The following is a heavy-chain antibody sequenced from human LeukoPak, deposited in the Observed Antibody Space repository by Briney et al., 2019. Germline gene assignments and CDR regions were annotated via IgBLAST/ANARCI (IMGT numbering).Heavy chain of an antibody. Sequence: SETLSLTCAVYGGSFSGYYWSWIRQPPGKGLEWIGEINHSGSTNYNPSLKSRVTMSVDTSKNQFSLKLSSVTAADTAVYYCARGYGSENFDYWGQGTLVTVSS. CDR2: INHSGST. CDR3: ARGYGSENFDY. D-gene: IGHD3-10*01. CDR1: GGSFSGYY. V-gene: IGHV4-34*01. J-gene: IGHJ4*02.